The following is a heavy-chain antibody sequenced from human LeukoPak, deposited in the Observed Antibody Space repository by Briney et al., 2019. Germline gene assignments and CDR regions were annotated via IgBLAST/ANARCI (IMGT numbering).Heavy chain of an antibody. CDR1: GFTFTSSA. D-gene: IGHD3-22*01. Sequence: GTSVKVSCKASGFTFTSSAMQWVRQARGQRLEWIGWIVVGSGNTNYAQKFQERVTITRDMSTSTAYMELSSLRSEDTAVYYCAAERGYYDNGGAFDIWGHGTMVTVSS. V-gene: IGHV1-58*02. CDR3: AAERGYYDNGGAFDI. J-gene: IGHJ3*02. CDR2: IVVGSGNT.